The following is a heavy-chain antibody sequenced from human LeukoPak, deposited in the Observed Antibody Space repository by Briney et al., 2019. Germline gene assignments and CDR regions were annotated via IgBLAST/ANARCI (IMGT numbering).Heavy chain of an antibody. CDR1: GGTFSSYA. D-gene: IGHD4-17*01. V-gene: IGHV1-69*05. J-gene: IGHJ5*02. Sequence: RASVKVSCKASGGTFSSYAISWVRQAPGQGLEWMGGIIPIFGTANYAQKFQGRVTMTRNTSISTAYMELSSLRSEDTAVYYCARGHLDAGDYAWFDPWGQGTLVTVSS. CDR2: IIPIFGTA. CDR3: ARGHLDAGDYAWFDP.